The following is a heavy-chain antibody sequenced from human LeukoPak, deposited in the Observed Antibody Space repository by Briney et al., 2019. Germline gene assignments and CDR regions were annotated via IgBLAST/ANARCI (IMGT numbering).Heavy chain of an antibody. Sequence: PGGSLRLSCAASGFTFSSYSMNWVRQAPGKGLEWVSSISSSSSYIYYADSVKGRFTISRDNAKNSLYLQMNSLRAEDTAVYYCARDLTVFGVVIFFDYRGQGTLVTVSS. CDR1: GFTFSSYS. CDR2: ISSSSSYI. J-gene: IGHJ4*02. D-gene: IGHD3-3*01. CDR3: ARDLTVFGVVIFFDY. V-gene: IGHV3-21*01.